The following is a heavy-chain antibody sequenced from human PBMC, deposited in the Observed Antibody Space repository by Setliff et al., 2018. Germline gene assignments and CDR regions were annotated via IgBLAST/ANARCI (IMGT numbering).Heavy chain of an antibody. D-gene: IGHD4-17*01. CDR1: GGSISSHY. V-gene: IGHV4-59*11. CDR3: ARLGGYGDYRTYYFDY. J-gene: IGHJ4*02. Sequence: SETLSLTCTVSGGSISSHYWGWIRQPPGKGLEWIGSVYHSGSTYYNPSLKSRVTISVDTSKNQFSLKLRSVTAADTAVYYCARLGGYGDYRTYYFDYWGQGTLVTVSS. CDR2: VYHSGST.